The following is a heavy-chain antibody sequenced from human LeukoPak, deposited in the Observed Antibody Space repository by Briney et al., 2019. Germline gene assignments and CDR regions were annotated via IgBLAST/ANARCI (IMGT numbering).Heavy chain of an antibody. J-gene: IGHJ4*02. V-gene: IGHV1-2*02. CDR1: GYTFTGYY. CDR2: INPNSGGT. Sequence: ASVKVSCKASGYTFTGYYMHWVRQAPGQGLEWMGWINPNSGGTNYAQKLQGRVTMTRDTSISTAYMELSRLRSDDTAVYYCAKPPYDSSGYYYFDYWGQGTLVTVSS. D-gene: IGHD3-22*01. CDR3: AKPPYDSSGYYYFDY.